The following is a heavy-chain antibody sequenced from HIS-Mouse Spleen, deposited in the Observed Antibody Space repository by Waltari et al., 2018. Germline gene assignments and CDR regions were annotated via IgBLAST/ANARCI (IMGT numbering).Heavy chain of an antibody. D-gene: IGHD2-8*01. Sequence: QVQLVQSGAEVKKPGSSVKVSCKAAGGTVSSYAISWVRQAPGHGLEWMGRIIPILGLANYAQKFQGRVTITADKSTSTAYMELSSLRSEDTAVYYCARARTNGVYYYYGMDVWGQGTTVTVSS. J-gene: IGHJ6*02. V-gene: IGHV1-69*04. CDR2: IIPILGLA. CDR1: GGTVSSYA. CDR3: ARARTNGVYYYYGMDV.